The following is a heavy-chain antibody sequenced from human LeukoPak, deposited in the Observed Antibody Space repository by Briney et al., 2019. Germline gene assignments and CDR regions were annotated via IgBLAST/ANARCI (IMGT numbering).Heavy chain of an antibody. CDR2: IIPIFDTA. V-gene: IGHV1-69*05. D-gene: IGHD2-15*01. CDR1: GGTFSSYA. CDR3: ARDPHRCSGGSCYGY. Sequence: SVKVSCKASGGTFSSYAISWVRQAPGQGLEWMGRIIPIFDTANYAQKFQGRVTITTDESTSTAYMELSSLRSEDTAVYYCARDPHRCSGGSCYGYWGQGTLVTVSS. J-gene: IGHJ4*02.